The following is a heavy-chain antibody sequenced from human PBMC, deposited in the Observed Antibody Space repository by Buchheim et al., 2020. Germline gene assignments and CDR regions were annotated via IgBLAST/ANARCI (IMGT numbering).Heavy chain of an antibody. CDR3: AKDSTMDV. Sequence: QVQLVESGGGVVQPGRSLRLSCAASGFTFSSYGMHWVRQAPGKGLEWVAVISYDGSNKYYADSVKGRFTISRDNSKNTLYLQMNSLRAEDTAVYYCAKDSTMDVWGQGTT. V-gene: IGHV3-30*18. CDR2: ISYDGSNK. J-gene: IGHJ6*02. CDR1: GFTFSSYG.